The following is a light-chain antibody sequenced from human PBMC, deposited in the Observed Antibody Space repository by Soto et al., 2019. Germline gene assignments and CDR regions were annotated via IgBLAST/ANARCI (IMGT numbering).Light chain of an antibody. Sequence: DIQLTQSPSSLSASVGDRVTITCRASQSISSYLNWYQQKPGKAPKLMIYAASSLPSGVPSRFSGRGSGTDFSLTISSLHPQDFATHHCQQSYSSLGTFGQGTRLEIK. CDR2: AAS. J-gene: IGKJ5*01. CDR1: QSISSY. V-gene: IGKV1-39*01. CDR3: QQSYSSLGT.